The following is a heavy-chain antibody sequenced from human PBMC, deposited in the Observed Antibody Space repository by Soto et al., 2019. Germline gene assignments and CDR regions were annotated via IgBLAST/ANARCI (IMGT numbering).Heavy chain of an antibody. CDR3: ARMLAVNYYYYYVDV. J-gene: IGHJ6*03. Sequence: QVTLKESGPVLVKPTETLTLTCTVSGFSLRNARMGVSWIRQPPGKALEWLAHILSSDEKSYNTSVKGRLALSKDTSKSQVVLTMTDMDPVDTATYFCARMLAVNYYYYYVDVWGEGTTVTVSS. V-gene: IGHV2-26*01. D-gene: IGHD3-10*01. CDR2: ILSSDEK. CDR1: GFSLRNARMG.